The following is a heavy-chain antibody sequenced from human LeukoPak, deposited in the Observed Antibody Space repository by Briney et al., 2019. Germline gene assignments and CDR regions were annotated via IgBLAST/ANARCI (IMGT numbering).Heavy chain of an antibody. CDR1: GYTFTGYY. Sequence: ASVKVSCKAPGYTFTGYYLHWVRQAPGQGLEWMGWINPHSGGTKYAQKFQDRVTMTRDTSISTADMELSRLTSDDTAVYYCAREGVGSSDWYRSSCFDYWGQGTLVTVSS. D-gene: IGHD6-19*01. V-gene: IGHV1-2*02. CDR2: INPHSGGT. CDR3: AREGVGSSDWYRSSCFDY. J-gene: IGHJ4*02.